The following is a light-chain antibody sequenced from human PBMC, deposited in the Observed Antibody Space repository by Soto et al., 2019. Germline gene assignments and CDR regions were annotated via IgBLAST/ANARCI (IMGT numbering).Light chain of an antibody. CDR3: QHYNNWPFT. Sequence: EIVMTQSPATLSVSPGERATLSCRASQSVSSNLAWYQQKPGQAPTLLIYGASARATGIPARFSGSGSGTEFTLPISSLQSEDFVVYYCQHYNNWPFTFGQGTKLEIK. J-gene: IGKJ2*01. CDR1: QSVSSN. V-gene: IGKV3-15*01. CDR2: GAS.